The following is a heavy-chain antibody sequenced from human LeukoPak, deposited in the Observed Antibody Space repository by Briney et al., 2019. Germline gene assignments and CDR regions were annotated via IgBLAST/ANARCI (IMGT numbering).Heavy chain of an antibody. J-gene: IGHJ4*02. D-gene: IGHD6-19*01. CDR2: ISGSGGTT. V-gene: IGHV3-23*01. CDR3: AKDRGYTSGSHFFDY. CDR1: GFTFSSYA. Sequence: GGSLRLSCAASGFTFSSYAMSWVRQAPGKGLEWVSAISGSGGTTYYADSVKVRFIISRDNSKNTLYLQMNSLRAEDTAVYYCAKDRGYTSGSHFFDYWGQGTLVTVSS.